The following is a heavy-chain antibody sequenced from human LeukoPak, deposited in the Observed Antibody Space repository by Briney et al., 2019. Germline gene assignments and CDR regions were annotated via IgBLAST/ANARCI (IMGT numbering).Heavy chain of an antibody. CDR3: ARAGSSGWFFDY. CDR1: GGTFSSYA. Sequence: GASVKVSCKASGGTFSSYAISWVRQAPGQGLEWMGGIIPIFGTANYAQKFQGRVTITADESTSTAYMELSSLRSEDTAAYYCARAGSSGWFFDYWGQGTLVTVSS. CDR2: IIPIFGTA. V-gene: IGHV1-69*13. J-gene: IGHJ4*02. D-gene: IGHD6-19*01.